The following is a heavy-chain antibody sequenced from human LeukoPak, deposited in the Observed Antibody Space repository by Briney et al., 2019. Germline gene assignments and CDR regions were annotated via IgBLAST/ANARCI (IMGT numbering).Heavy chain of an antibody. J-gene: IGHJ4*02. Sequence: GGSLRLSCAASGFTFSSYSMNWVRQAPGKGLEWVSYISSSGSTIYYADSVKGRFTISRDNAKNSLYLQMNSLRAEDTAVYYCTRDLSLYCSGGSCYSLNYWGQGTLVTVSS. CDR1: GFTFSSYS. V-gene: IGHV3-48*04. CDR2: ISSSGSTI. CDR3: TRDLSLYCSGGSCYSLNY. D-gene: IGHD2-15*01.